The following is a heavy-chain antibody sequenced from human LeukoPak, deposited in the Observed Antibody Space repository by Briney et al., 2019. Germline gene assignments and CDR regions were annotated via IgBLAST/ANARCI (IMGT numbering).Heavy chain of an antibody. Sequence: ASVKVSCKASGYTFTGYYMHWVRQAPGQGLEWMGWINPNSGGTNYAQKFQGRVTMTRDTSISTAYMELSRLRSDDTAGYYCARIAAFAESFYYFDCWGQGTLVTVSS. CDR3: ARIAAFAESFYYFDC. CDR1: GYTFTGYY. CDR2: INPNSGGT. V-gene: IGHV1-2*02. D-gene: IGHD3-10*01. J-gene: IGHJ4*02.